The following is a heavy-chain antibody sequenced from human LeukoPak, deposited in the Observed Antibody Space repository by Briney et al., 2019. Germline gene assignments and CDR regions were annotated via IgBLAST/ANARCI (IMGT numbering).Heavy chain of an antibody. CDR3: ARDGPRRIYSGYDYGDY. Sequence: ASVKVSCKASGYTFTSYGISWVRQAPGQGLEWMGWISAYNGNTNYAQKLQGRVTMTTDTSTSTAYMELRSLRSDDTAVYYCARDGPRRIYSGYDYGDYWGQGTLVTVSS. V-gene: IGHV1-18*01. D-gene: IGHD5-12*01. J-gene: IGHJ4*02. CDR1: GYTFTSYG. CDR2: ISAYNGNT.